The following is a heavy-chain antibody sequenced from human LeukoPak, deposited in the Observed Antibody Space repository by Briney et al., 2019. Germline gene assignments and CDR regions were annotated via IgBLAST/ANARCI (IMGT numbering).Heavy chain of an antibody. Sequence: SETLSLTCTVSGASISSYYWSWIRQPAGKGLEWIGRVYTSGTTYYNPSLKSRVTISIDKSNNQLSLNLRSVTAADTAVYYCARDWKGGDDYYYYFDYWGQGTLVTVSS. CDR3: ARDWKGGDDYYYYFDY. CDR1: GASISSYY. V-gene: IGHV4-4*07. J-gene: IGHJ4*02. D-gene: IGHD2-21*01. CDR2: VYTSGTT.